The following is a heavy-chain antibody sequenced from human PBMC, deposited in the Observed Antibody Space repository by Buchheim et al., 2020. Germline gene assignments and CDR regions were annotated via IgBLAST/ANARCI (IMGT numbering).Heavy chain of an antibody. J-gene: IGHJ4*02. CDR1: GGSVSSGSYY. V-gene: IGHV4-61*01. Sequence: QVQLQESGPGLVKPSETLSLTCTVSGGSVSSGSYYWSWIRQPPGKGLEWIGYIYYSGSTNYNPSLKSRVTISVDTSKNQFSLKLSSVTAADTAVYYCARERGLLWFGELKAPYYFDYWGQGTL. D-gene: IGHD3-10*01. CDR3: ARERGLLWFGELKAPYYFDY. CDR2: IYYSGST.